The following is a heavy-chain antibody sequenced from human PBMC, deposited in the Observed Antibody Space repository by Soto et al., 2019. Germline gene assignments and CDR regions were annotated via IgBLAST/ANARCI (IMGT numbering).Heavy chain of an antibody. J-gene: IGHJ4*02. CDR3: ARSCITIFGVVIHYYFDY. D-gene: IGHD3-3*01. V-gene: IGHV4-39*01. Sequence: ASETLSLTCTVSGGSISSSSYYWGWIRQPPGKGLEWIGSIYYSGSTYYNPSLKSRVTISVDTSKNQFSLKLSSVTAADTAVYYCARSCITIFGVVIHYYFDYWGQGTLVTVSS. CDR2: IYYSGST. CDR1: GGSISSSSYY.